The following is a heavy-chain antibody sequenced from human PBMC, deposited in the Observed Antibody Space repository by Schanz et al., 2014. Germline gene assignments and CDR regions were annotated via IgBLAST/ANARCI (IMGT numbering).Heavy chain of an antibody. D-gene: IGHD3-16*02. J-gene: IGHJ3*02. CDR1: GYIFGSHG. Sequence: QLMQSGSEVRKPGASVKVSCKASGYIFGSHGMTWVRQAPGQGPELMGWINAHTGNTQYAQKFQGRVNMTRDTVTTTVHLELTRQRTDDTAIYYCARVHIAAYRYNSPGAFDIWGQGTRVTVSS. CDR3: ARVHIAAYRYNSPGAFDI. V-gene: IGHV1-18*01. CDR2: INAHTGNT.